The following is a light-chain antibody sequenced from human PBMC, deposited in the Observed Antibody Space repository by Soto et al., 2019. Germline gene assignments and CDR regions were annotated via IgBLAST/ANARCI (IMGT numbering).Light chain of an antibody. V-gene: IGKV3-20*01. Sequence: EIVLTQSPGTVSLSPGERATLSCRASQRVSSNYVAWFQQNTGQAPRLLIHGASERATGIPDRFSGSGSGTDFTLTISGLAPEDFAVYYCQQYGRSPWTFGQGTKVDFK. CDR1: QRVSSNY. CDR2: GAS. J-gene: IGKJ1*01. CDR3: QQYGRSPWT.